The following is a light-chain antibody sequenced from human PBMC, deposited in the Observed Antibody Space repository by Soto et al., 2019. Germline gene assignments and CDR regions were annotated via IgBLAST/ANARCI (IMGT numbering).Light chain of an antibody. Sequence: QSVLTQPASVSGSPGQSITISCTGTSSDVGGYNYVSWYQQHPGKAPKLMIYEVSNRPSGVSNRFSGSKSGNTASLTISGLQAEDEADYFCNSYGSTSTRKVFGTGTKLTVL. J-gene: IGLJ1*01. CDR2: EVS. CDR3: NSYGSTSTRKV. V-gene: IGLV2-14*01. CDR1: SSDVGGYNY.